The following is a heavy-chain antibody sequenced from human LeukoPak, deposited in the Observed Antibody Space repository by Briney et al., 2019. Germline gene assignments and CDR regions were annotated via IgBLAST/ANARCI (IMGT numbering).Heavy chain of an antibody. CDR3: ARQTGSGLFILP. D-gene: IGHD3/OR15-3a*01. V-gene: IGHV4-38-2*02. CDR2: IFHSGTT. CDR1: GYSISSGYY. J-gene: IGHJ4*02. Sequence: PSETLSLTCTVSGYSISSGYYWGWIRQPPGKGLEWIGSIFHSGTTFYNPSLESRATISIDTSKKQFSLRLTSVTAADTAVYYCARQTGSGLFILPGGQGTLVTVSS.